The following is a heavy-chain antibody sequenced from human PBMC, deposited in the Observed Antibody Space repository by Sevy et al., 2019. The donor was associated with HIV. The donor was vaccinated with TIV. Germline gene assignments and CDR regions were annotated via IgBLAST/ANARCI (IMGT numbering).Heavy chain of an antibody. D-gene: IGHD6-25*01. CDR2: IYNSGST. Sequence: SETLSLTCTLSGGSITSYYWNWIRQPPGKGLEWIGYIYNSGSTNYNPSLKSRVTMSIDTSKNQFSLNLISVTAADTAIYFCARGAATLEYWGQGILVTVSS. J-gene: IGHJ4*02. CDR3: ARGAATLEY. CDR1: GGSITSYY. V-gene: IGHV4-59*01.